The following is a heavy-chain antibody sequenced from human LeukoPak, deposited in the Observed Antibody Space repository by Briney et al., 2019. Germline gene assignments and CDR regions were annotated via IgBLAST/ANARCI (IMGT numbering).Heavy chain of an antibody. CDR1: GFKFDEYA. V-gene: IGHV3-9*01. J-gene: IGHJ4*02. CDR2: ITWNSGSL. Sequence: GRSLRLSCAASGFKFDEYAMHWVRQAPGKGLEWVAGITWNSGSLGYADSVKGRFTISRDNAKMSLYLQMNSLRPEDTALYYCANLGFWGQGTMVSVSS. CDR3: ANLGF. D-gene: IGHD2-15*01.